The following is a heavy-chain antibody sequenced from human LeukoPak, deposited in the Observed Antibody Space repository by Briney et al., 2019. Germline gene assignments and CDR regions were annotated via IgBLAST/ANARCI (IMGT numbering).Heavy chain of an antibody. Sequence: GGSLRLSCAASGFTFNSYSMNWVRQAPGKGLEWVSSISSSSSYMYYADSVKGRFTISRDNAKNSLYLQMNSLSAEDTAMYYCASRTTGNYDAFDIWGQGTMVTVSS. CDR2: ISSSSSYM. CDR1: GFTFNSYS. D-gene: IGHD4-17*01. J-gene: IGHJ3*02. V-gene: IGHV3-21*01. CDR3: ASRTTGNYDAFDI.